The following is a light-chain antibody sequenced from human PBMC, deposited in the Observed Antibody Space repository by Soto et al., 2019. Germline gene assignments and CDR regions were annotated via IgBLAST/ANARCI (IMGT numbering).Light chain of an antibody. CDR3: QPSDSGLSGWV. CDR2: GNS. CDR1: SSNIGAGYD. V-gene: IGLV1-40*01. Sequence: QSVLTQPPSVSGAPGQRVTISCTGSSSNIGAGYDVHWYQQLPGTAPKLLIYGNSNRPSGVPDRFSGSKSDTSASLAITGLQAEDEADYYCQPSDSGLSGWVFGGGTKLTVL. J-gene: IGLJ3*02.